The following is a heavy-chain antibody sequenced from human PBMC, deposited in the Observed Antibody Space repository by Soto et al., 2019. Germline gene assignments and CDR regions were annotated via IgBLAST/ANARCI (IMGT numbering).Heavy chain of an antibody. D-gene: IGHD6-6*01. Sequence: ASVKVSCKASGYTFTGYYKHWERQAPGQGLEWMGWINPNSGGTNYAQKFQGRVTMTRDTSISTAYMELSRLRSDDTAVYYCARDSSSSGGQVWFDPWGHGTLVPFSS. J-gene: IGHJ5*02. CDR1: GYTFTGYY. V-gene: IGHV1-2*02. CDR2: INPNSGGT. CDR3: ARDSSSSGGQVWFDP.